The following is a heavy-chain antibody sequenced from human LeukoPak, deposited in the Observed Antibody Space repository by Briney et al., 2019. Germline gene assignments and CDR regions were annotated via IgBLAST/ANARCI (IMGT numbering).Heavy chain of an antibody. CDR3: ARAGARATDFDY. CDR2: IYYSGST. J-gene: IGHJ4*02. V-gene: IGHV4-59*01. D-gene: IGHD3-10*01. CDR1: GGSISTYY. Sequence: SETLSLTCAVSGGSISTYYWNWIRQPPGKGLEWIGYIYYSGSTNYNPSLKSRVTISVDTSKNQFSLKLSSVTAADTAMYYCARAGARATDFDYWGQGTLVTVSS.